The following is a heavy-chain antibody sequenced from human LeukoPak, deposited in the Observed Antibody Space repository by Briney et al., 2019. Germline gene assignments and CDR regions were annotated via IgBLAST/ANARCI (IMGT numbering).Heavy chain of an antibody. J-gene: IGHJ5*02. CDR2: IYTSGST. V-gene: IGHV4-4*07. CDR3: ARDKQQLVPVDWFDP. D-gene: IGHD6-13*01. Sequence: SETLSLTCTVSGGSISSYYWSWIRQPAGKGLEWIGRIYTSGSTNYNPSLKSRVTMSVDTSKNQFSLKLSSVTAADTAVYYCARDKQQLVPVDWFDPWGQGTLVTVSS. CDR1: GGSISSYY.